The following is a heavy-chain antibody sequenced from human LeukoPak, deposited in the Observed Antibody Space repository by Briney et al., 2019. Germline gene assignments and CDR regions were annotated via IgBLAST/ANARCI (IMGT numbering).Heavy chain of an antibody. CDR2: IIPILGIA. V-gene: IGHV1-69*04. CDR3: ARDLISGDWTWDI. CDR1: GGTFSSYA. D-gene: IGHD2-21*02. J-gene: IGHJ3*02. Sequence: SVKVSCKASGGTFSSYAISWVRQAPGQGLEWMGRIIPILGIANYAQKFQGRVTLTRNTSISTAYMELSSLRSEDTAVYYCARDLISGDWTWDIWGQGTMVTVSS.